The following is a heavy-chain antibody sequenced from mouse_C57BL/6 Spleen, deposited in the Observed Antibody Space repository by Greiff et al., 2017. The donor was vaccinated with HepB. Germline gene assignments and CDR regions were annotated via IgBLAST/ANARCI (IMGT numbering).Heavy chain of an antibody. V-gene: IGHV1-55*01. CDR3: SIYYGNWDYAMDY. J-gene: IGHJ4*01. D-gene: IGHD2-1*01. CDR2: IYPGSGST. CDR1: GYTFTSYW. Sequence: QVQLQQPGAELVKPGASVKMSCKASGYTFTSYWITWVKQWPGQGLEWIGDIYPGSGSTNYNEKFKSKATLTVDTSSSTAYMQLSSLTSEDSAVYYCSIYYGNWDYAMDYWGQGTSVTVSS.